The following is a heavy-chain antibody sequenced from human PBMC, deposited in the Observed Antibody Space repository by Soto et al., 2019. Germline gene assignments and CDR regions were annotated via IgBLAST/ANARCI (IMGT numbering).Heavy chain of an antibody. J-gene: IGHJ6*02. Sequence: EEQLVESGGGLVQPGGSLKLSCAGSGFTFSAFAIHWVRQASGKVLEWVARVKTKADNYATGSAASLKGRFIVSRDDPKSTAYLQMNSLDPEDTAVYYCTSLSESEYYHYGMNVWGQGTTVTVSS. CDR1: GFTFSAFA. V-gene: IGHV3-73*01. CDR2: VKTKADNYAT. CDR3: TSLSESEYYHYGMNV.